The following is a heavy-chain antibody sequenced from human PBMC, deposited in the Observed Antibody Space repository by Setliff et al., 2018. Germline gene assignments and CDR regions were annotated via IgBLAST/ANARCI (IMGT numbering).Heavy chain of an antibody. D-gene: IGHD3-10*01. J-gene: IGHJ1*01. CDR3: ARVDFTMIQGVLGL. CDR1: GGSVSSTSHH. V-gene: IGHV4-39*07. Sequence: PSETLSLTCNVSGGSVSSTSHHWGWVRQPPGKGMEWIGSVYYSGYTYYNPSLQSRVTISVDMSKNQFSMKLTSVTAADTAVYYCARVDFTMIQGVLGLWGQGTLVTVSS. CDR2: VYYSGYT.